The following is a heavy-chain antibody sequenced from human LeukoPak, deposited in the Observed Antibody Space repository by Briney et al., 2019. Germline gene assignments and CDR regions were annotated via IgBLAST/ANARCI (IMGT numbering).Heavy chain of an antibody. CDR2: ISGSGGST. Sequence: GGSLRLSCAASGFTFSSYAMSWVRQAPGKGLEWGSAISGSGGSTYYADSVKGRFTISRDNSKNTLYLQMNSLRAEDTAVYYCTRAGYGTPVYYYYMDVWGKGTTVTASS. D-gene: IGHD5-18*01. CDR1: GFTFSSYA. J-gene: IGHJ6*03. V-gene: IGHV3-23*01. CDR3: TRAGYGTPVYYYYMDV.